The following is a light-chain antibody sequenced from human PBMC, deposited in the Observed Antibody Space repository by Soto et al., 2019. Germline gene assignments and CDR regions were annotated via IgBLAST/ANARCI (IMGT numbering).Light chain of an antibody. CDR3: GAYTSTTTVVL. CDR1: SSDVGGYKF. CDR2: EVT. J-gene: IGLJ2*01. V-gene: IGLV2-14*01. Sequence: QSALTQPASVSGSPGQSITISCTGTSSDVGGYKFVSWYQHHPGKAPQLIIYEVTNQPSGVSNRFSGSKSGNTASLTLSGLQAEDEADYFCGAYTSTTTVVLFGGGTKVTVL.